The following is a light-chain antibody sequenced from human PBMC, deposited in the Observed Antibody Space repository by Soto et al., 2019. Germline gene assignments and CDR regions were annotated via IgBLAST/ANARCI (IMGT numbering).Light chain of an antibody. Sequence: ETVLTQSPATLSLSPGERATLSCRASQNIMNYLFWYQQKPGQAPRLLIYDASNRATGIPARFSGSGSGTDFTLTIGSLEPEDFAVYYCQQRRNWPPITFGQGTRLEIK. J-gene: IGKJ5*01. CDR3: QQRRNWPPIT. CDR2: DAS. V-gene: IGKV3-11*01. CDR1: QNIMNY.